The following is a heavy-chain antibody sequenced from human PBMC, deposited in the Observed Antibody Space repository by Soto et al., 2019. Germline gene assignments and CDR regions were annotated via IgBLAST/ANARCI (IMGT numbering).Heavy chain of an antibody. CDR3: ARESEDTAMVLDY. V-gene: IGHV1-69*13. CDR1: GGTFSSYA. J-gene: IGHJ4*02. D-gene: IGHD5-18*01. CDR2: IIPIFGTA. Sequence: SVKVSCKASGGTFSSYAISWVRQAPGQGLEWMGGIIPIFGTANYAQKFQGRVTITADESTSTAYMELSSLRSEDTAVYYCARESEDTAMVLDYWGQGTLVTVSS.